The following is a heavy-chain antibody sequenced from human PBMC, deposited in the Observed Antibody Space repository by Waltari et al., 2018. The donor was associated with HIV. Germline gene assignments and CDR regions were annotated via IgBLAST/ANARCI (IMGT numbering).Heavy chain of an antibody. D-gene: IGHD6-13*01. J-gene: IGHJ4*02. CDR1: EFTFSNYW. Sequence: EVQLVESGGGLVQPGGSLRLSCAASEFTFSNYWMSWVRQAPGKGLEWVANIKPDGSDKYYVDSVKGRFTISRDNAKNSLYLQMNSLRVEDTAVYYCARPGFSSSWYADYWGQGTLVTVSS. V-gene: IGHV3-7*01. CDR3: ARPGFSSSWYADY. CDR2: IKPDGSDK.